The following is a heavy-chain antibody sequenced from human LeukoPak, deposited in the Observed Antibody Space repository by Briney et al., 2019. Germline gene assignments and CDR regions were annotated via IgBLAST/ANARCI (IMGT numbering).Heavy chain of an antibody. J-gene: IGHJ4*02. CDR2: ISGYNGNT. Sequence: ASVKVSCKASGYTFTNYGVTWVRQAPGQGLEWMGWISGYNGNTDYAQKLQGRVTMTTDTSTSTVYMELRSLRSDDTAVYYCAREAFTTRCYDSWGQGTLVTVSS. CDR1: GYTFTNYG. CDR3: AREAFTTRCYDS. D-gene: IGHD4/OR15-4a*01. V-gene: IGHV1-18*01.